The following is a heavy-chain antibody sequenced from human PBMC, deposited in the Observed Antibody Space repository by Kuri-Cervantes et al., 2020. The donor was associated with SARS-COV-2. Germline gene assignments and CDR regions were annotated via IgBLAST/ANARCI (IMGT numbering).Heavy chain of an antibody. V-gene: IGHV3-30*18. D-gene: IGHD6-13*01. CDR2: ISYDGSNK. Sequence: GESLKISCAASGFTFSSYGMHWVRQAPGKGLEWVAVISYDGSNKYYADSVKGRFTISRDNSKNTLYLQMNSLRAEDTAVYYCAKVIAAAGSFDYWGQGTLVTVSS. CDR3: AKVIAAAGSFDY. J-gene: IGHJ4*02. CDR1: GFTFSSYG.